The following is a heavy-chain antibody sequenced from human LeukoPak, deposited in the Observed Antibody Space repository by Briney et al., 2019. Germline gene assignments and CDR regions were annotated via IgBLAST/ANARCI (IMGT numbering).Heavy chain of an antibody. Sequence: GASVKVSCKASGYSFSTHWMHWVRQAPGQGLEWMGWINPNSGGTNYAQKFQGRVTMTRDTSISTAYMELSRLRSDDTAVYYCARVFQKQLSDYWGQGSLVTVSS. D-gene: IGHD6-13*01. CDR1: GYSFSTHW. CDR3: ARVFQKQLSDY. J-gene: IGHJ4*02. V-gene: IGHV1-2*02. CDR2: INPNSGGT.